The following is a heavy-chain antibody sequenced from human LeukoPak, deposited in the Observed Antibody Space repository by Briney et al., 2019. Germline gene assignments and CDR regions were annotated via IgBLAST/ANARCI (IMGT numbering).Heavy chain of an antibody. CDR3: ARNLVKLVRAIPYYYYGMDV. Sequence: SETLSLTCTVSGGSISSYYWRWIRQPAGKGLEWIGRIYTSGGTNYNPSLKSRVTMSVDTSKNQFSLKLSSVTAADTAVYYCARNLVKLVRAIPYYYYGMDVWGQGTTVTVSS. CDR1: GGSISSYY. J-gene: IGHJ6*02. CDR2: IYTSGGT. V-gene: IGHV4-4*07. D-gene: IGHD1-26*01.